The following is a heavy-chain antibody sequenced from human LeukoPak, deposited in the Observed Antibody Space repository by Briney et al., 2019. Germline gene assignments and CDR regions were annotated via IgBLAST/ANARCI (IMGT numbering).Heavy chain of an antibody. D-gene: IGHD3-16*02. J-gene: IGHJ4*02. Sequence: GGSLRLSCVASGFNFRDYTMHWVRQAPGRGLEWVSSISASSHYIFYADSVKGRFTISRDNSNNSLFLQVKSLRAEDTAVYYCAKAGDYVWGSYRYFDYWGQGTLVTVSS. CDR2: ISASSHYI. CDR3: AKAGDYVWGSYRYFDY. CDR1: GFNFRDYT. V-gene: IGHV3-21*01.